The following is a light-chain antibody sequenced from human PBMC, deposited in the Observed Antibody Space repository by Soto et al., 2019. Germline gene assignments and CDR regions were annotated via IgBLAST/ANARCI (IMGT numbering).Light chain of an antibody. J-gene: IGKJ3*01. CDR3: QQRGNWPPI. V-gene: IGKV3-11*01. CDR1: QSVGSF. CDR2: DAS. Sequence: EIVLTQFPATLSLSPGERATLSCRASQSVGSFLAWYQQKPGQPPRLLIYDASNRATGIPARFSGSGSGTDFTPTISSLEPEDFAVYYCQQRGNWPPIFGPGTKVDIK.